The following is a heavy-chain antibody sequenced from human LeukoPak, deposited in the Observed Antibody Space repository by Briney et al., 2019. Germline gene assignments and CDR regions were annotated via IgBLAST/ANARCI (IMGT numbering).Heavy chain of an antibody. D-gene: IGHD3-3*01. CDR1: GYSISSGYY. J-gene: IGHJ6*03. CDR3: ARHFHYDFWSGYYRQNRQNRDHYYYMDV. Sequence: SETLPLTCAVSGYSISSGYYWGWIRQPPGKGLEWIGSIYHSGSTYYNPSLQSRVTMSIETSNNQLSLKLSSVTAADTAVYYCARHFHYDFWSGYYRQNRQNRDHYYYMDVWGKGTTVTVSS. CDR2: IYHSGST. V-gene: IGHV4-38-2*01.